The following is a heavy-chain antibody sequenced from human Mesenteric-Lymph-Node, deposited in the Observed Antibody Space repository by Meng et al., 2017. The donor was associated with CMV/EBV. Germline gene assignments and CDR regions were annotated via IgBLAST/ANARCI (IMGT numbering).Heavy chain of an antibody. Sequence: GSLRLSCAVYGGSFSGYFWSWIRQSPGKGLEWIGEVNHSGSTNYNPSLKSRVTISVDTSKNQFSLKLSSVTAADTAVYYCARDMMEWLFNYYGMDVWGQGTTVTVSS. CDR1: GGSFSGYF. CDR2: VNHSGST. V-gene: IGHV4-34*01. J-gene: IGHJ6*02. CDR3: ARDMMEWLFNYYGMDV. D-gene: IGHD3-3*01.